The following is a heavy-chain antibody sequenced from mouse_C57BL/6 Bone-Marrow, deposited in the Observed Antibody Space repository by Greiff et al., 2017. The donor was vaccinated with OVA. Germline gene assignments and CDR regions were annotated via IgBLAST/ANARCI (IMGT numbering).Heavy chain of an antibody. CDR3: ARQGRQLRLPFDY. CDR2: ISSGGSYT. J-gene: IGHJ2*01. V-gene: IGHV5-6*01. D-gene: IGHD3-2*02. CDR1: GFTFSSYG. Sequence: EVKLMESGGDLVKPGGSLKLSCAASGFTFSSYGMSWVRQTPDKRLEWVATISSGGSYTYYPDSVKGRFTISRDNAKNTLYLQRSSLKSEDTAMYYCARQGRQLRLPFDYWGQGTTLTVSS.